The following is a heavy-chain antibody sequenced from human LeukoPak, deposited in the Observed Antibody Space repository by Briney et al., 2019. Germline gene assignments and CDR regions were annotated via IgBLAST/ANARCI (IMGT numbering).Heavy chain of an antibody. CDR3: ARDYYDSSGYLTGADY. Sequence: ASVTVSCKASGGTFSSYAISWVRQAPGQGLEWMGGIIPIFGTANYAQKFQGRVTMTRDTSTSTVYMELSSLRSEDTAVYYCARDYYDSSGYLTGADYWGQGTLVTVSS. D-gene: IGHD3-22*01. V-gene: IGHV1-69*05. CDR2: IIPIFGTA. CDR1: GGTFSSYA. J-gene: IGHJ4*02.